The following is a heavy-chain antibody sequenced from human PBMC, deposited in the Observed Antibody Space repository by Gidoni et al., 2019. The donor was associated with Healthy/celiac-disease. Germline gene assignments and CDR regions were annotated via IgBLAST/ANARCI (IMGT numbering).Heavy chain of an antibody. Sequence: PGGSLRLSCAASGFTFSSYWMHWVRQAPGKGLVWVSRINSDGSSTSYADSVKGRFTISRDNAKNTLYLQMNSLRAEDTAVYYCARTPPRFYGMDVWGQGTTVTVSS. J-gene: IGHJ6*02. CDR1: GFTFSSYW. CDR3: ARTPPRFYGMDV. CDR2: INSDGSST. V-gene: IGHV3-74*01.